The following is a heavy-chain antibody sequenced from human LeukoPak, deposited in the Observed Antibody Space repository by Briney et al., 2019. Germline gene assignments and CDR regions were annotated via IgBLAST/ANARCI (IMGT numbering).Heavy chain of an antibody. CDR1: GFTFDDYA. CDR2: ISWNSGSI. J-gene: IGHJ3*02. CDR3: AKGVHYYDFWSGLGAFDI. V-gene: IGHV3-9*01. Sequence: PGRSLRLSCAASGFTFDDYAMHWVRHAPGKGLEWVSAISWNSGSIGYADSVKGRFTISRDNAKNSLYLQMNSLRAEDTALYYCAKGVHYYDFWSGLGAFDIWGQGTMVTVSS. D-gene: IGHD3-3*01.